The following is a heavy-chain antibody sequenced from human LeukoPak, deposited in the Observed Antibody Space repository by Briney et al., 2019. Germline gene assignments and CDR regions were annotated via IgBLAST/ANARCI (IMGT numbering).Heavy chain of an antibody. V-gene: IGHV3-7*01. CDR2: VRPDGREQ. CDR3: ARRRDCSGGSCYGAFDM. Sequence: PGGSLRLSCSASGFTFNTYWMSWVRQAPGKGLQWVANVRPDGREQRYVDSVKGRFTISRDNARNLVYLQMGSLRAEDMAVYYCARRRDCSGGSCYGAFDMWGQGTMVTVSS. J-gene: IGHJ3*02. CDR1: GFTFNTYW. D-gene: IGHD2-15*01.